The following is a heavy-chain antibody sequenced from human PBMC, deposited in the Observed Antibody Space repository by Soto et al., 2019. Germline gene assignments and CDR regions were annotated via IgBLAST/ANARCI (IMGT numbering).Heavy chain of an antibody. CDR1: GFTFSSYA. D-gene: IGHD6-19*01. J-gene: IGHJ4*02. V-gene: IGHV3-23*01. CDR2: ISGSGGST. Sequence: QPGGSLRLSCAASGFTFSSYAMSWVRQAPGKGLEWVSGISGSGGSTYYADSVKGRFTISRDSSKNTLYLQMNSLRAEDTAVYYCAKGKGIAVAGTDYWGQGTLVTVSS. CDR3: AKGKGIAVAGTDY.